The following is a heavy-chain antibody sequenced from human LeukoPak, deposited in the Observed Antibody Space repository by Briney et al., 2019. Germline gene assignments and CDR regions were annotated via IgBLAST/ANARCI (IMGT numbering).Heavy chain of an antibody. CDR1: GFTFSSYW. CDR2: ISSSGSTI. J-gene: IGHJ4*02. D-gene: IGHD5-12*01. V-gene: IGHV3-48*04. CDR3: ARLSGYSGYDFDY. Sequence: GGSLRLSCAVSGFTFSSYWMNWVRQAPGKGLEWVSYISSSGSTIYYADSVKGRFAISRDNAKNSLYLQMNSLRAEDTAVYYCARLSGYSGYDFDYWGQGTLVTVSS.